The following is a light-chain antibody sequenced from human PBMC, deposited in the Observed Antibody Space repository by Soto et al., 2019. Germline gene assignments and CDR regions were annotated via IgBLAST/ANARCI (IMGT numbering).Light chain of an antibody. CDR3: QQSYSSPRT. CDR1: QSVSNY. Sequence: DIQMTQSPSSLSASVGDRVTITCRTSQSVSNYLNWYQQKSGEAPKLLIYAASTLQTGVPSRFSGSGSGTDFTLTISSLQPEDFATYYCQQSYSSPRTFGQGTKV. CDR2: AAS. J-gene: IGKJ1*01. V-gene: IGKV1-39*01.